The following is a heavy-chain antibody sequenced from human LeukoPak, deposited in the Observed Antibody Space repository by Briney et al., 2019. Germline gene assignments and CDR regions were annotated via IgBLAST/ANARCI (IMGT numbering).Heavy chain of an antibody. Sequence: PGGSLRLSCAASGFTFVDYGMSWVRQAPGKGLEWVSGINWNGGSTGYADSVKGRFTISRDNAKNSLYLQMNSLRAEDTALYYCARLLGPDYYDSSGYYDYWGQGTLVTVSS. V-gene: IGHV3-20*04. CDR3: ARLLGPDYYDSSGYYDY. CDR2: INWNGGST. D-gene: IGHD3-22*01. CDR1: GFTFVDYG. J-gene: IGHJ4*02.